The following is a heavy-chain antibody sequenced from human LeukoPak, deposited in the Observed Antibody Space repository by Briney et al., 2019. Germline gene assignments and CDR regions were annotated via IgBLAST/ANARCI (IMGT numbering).Heavy chain of an antibody. D-gene: IGHD5-24*01. V-gene: IGHV3-23*01. CDR3: AKDLSALMALNYYFDY. CDR2: ISGSGGST. Sequence: PGGSLRLSCAASGFTFSSYAMSWVRQAPGKGLEWVSAISGSGGSTYYADSVKGRFTISRDNSKNTLYLQMNSLRAEDTAVYYCAKDLSALMALNYYFDYWGQGTLVTVSS. J-gene: IGHJ4*02. CDR1: GFTFSSYA.